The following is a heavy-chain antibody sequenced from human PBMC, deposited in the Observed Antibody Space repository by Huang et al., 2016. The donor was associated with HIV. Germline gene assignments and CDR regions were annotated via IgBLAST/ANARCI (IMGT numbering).Heavy chain of an antibody. CDR1: GGYITDSNYC. V-gene: IGHV4-39*01. Sequence: QLQLQESGPGLVRPSETLSLICIVSGGYITDSNYCWGWIRQPPGKGLEWIGCIYYSGDTDYNPSLKSRVTMSVDTSKNRCSLDIRSVAVADTAIYYCARHFGSWSGYFDSWGQGTLVPVSS. CDR2: IYYSGDT. D-gene: IGHD3-10*01. CDR3: ARHFGSWSGYFDS. J-gene: IGHJ4*02.